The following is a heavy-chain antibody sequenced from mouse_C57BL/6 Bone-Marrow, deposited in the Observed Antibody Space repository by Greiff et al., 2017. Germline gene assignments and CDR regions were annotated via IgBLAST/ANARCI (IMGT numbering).Heavy chain of an antibody. CDR2: ILPGSGST. J-gene: IGHJ2*01. Sequence: VKLQESGAELMKPGASVKLSCKATGYTFTGYWIEWVKQRPGHGLEWIGEILPGSGSTNYHEKLKGKATFTADTSSNTAYMQLSSLTTEDSAIYYCASNYGRSFDYWGQGTTLPVSS. CDR1: GYTFTGYW. CDR3: ASNYGRSFDY. V-gene: IGHV1-9*01. D-gene: IGHD1-1*01.